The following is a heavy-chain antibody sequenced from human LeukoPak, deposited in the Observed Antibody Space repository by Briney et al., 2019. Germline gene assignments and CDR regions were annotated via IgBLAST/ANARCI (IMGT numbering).Heavy chain of an antibody. CDR2: IYPSDSDT. CDR1: RYNFASYW. J-gene: IGHJ4*02. D-gene: IGHD4-17*01. CDR3: ARSVTYFDY. Sequence: GESLKISCKGSRYNFASYWIAWVRQMPGKGPGWMGIIYPSDSDTRYSPSVQGHVTISADKSISTAYRQWSSLKASDTAMYYCARSVTYFDYWGQGTLVTVSS. V-gene: IGHV5-51*01.